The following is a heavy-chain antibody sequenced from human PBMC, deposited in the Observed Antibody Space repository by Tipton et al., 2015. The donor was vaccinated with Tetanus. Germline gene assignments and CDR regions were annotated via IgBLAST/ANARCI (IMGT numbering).Heavy chain of an antibody. J-gene: IGHJ4*02. CDR2: ISPADSNI. V-gene: IGHV5-51*01. CDR3: TRQGGASSSDY. D-gene: IGHD6-6*01. Sequence: QLVQSGAEAKKPGESLKISCKGSGFIFTDYWIGWVRQMPGEGLEWMGIISPADSNIHYSSSLEGRVTISADKSISTVYLQWTSLKAWDTAMYYCTRQGGASSSDYWGQGTLVAVSS. CDR1: GFIFTDYW.